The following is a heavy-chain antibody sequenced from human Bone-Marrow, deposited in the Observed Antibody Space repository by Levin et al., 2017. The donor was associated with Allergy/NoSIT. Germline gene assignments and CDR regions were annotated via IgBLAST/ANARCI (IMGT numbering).Heavy chain of an antibody. CDR3: ARDAQWSGYLDF. Sequence: LRLSCVVSGDSISSANNYWSWIRQHPGTGLEWIGYIFYSGNTYYNPSLKSRVIISVDTSKDQFSLKLSSVTAADTAIYYCARDAQWSGYLDFWGQGILVTVSS. D-gene: IGHD3-3*01. V-gene: IGHV4-31*11. CDR1: GDSISSANNY. J-gene: IGHJ4*02. CDR2: IFYSGNT.